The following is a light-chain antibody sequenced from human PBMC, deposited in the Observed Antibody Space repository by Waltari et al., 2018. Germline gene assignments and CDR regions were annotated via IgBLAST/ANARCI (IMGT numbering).Light chain of an antibody. V-gene: IGLV2-8*01. CDR1: SSDVGAYNS. Sequence: QSALTQPPSASGSPGQSVTISCTGTSSDVGAYNSVSWYQQHPGKAPKLMISEVSKRPSGVPDRFSGSKSGNTASLTISGLQSEDEADYYCSSYGGSNTVVFGGGTKLTVL. CDR2: EVS. J-gene: IGLJ2*01. CDR3: SSYGGSNTVV.